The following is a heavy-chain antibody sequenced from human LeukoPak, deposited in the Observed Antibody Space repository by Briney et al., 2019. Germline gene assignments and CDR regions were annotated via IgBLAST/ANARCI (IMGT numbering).Heavy chain of an antibody. V-gene: IGHV3-30*04. CDR1: GFTFSSYA. CDR3: ARVSIVATIFDY. J-gene: IGHJ4*02. D-gene: IGHD5-12*01. Sequence: GGSLRLSRAASGFTFSSYAMHWVRQAPGKGLEWVAVISYDGSNKYYADSVKGRFTISRDNSKNTLYLQMNSLRAEDTAVYYCARVSIVATIFDYWGQGTLVTVSS. CDR2: ISYDGSNK.